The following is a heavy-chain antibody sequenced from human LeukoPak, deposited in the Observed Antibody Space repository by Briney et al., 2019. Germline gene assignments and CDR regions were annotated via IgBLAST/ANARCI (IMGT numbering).Heavy chain of an antibody. D-gene: IGHD2-8*01. Sequence: GRSLRLSCAASGFTFSSYGMHWVRQAPGKGLEWVAVISYDGSNKYYADSVKGRFTISRDNSKNTLYLQMNSLRAEDTAVYYCAKDLYEQFGAFDIWGQGTMVTVSS. CDR1: GFTFSSYG. CDR2: ISYDGSNK. V-gene: IGHV3-30*18. CDR3: AKDLYEQFGAFDI. J-gene: IGHJ3*02.